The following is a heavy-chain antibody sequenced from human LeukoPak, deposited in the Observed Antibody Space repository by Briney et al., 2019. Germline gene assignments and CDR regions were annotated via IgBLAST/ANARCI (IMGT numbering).Heavy chain of an antibody. V-gene: IGHV3-7*01. CDR2: KNQDGSEK. J-gene: IGHJ4*02. D-gene: IGHD2-21*01. CDR1: GLTFRSYW. Sequence: GGSLRLSCPASGLTFRSYWMGWFRQAAGRGLEWGANKNQDGSEKNYVDSVKGRFTISRDNAENFLYLQMNSLRVEDTAKFYCVRDRHNTGLFRFGYCGQGALVTVSS. CDR3: VRDRHNTGLFRFGY.